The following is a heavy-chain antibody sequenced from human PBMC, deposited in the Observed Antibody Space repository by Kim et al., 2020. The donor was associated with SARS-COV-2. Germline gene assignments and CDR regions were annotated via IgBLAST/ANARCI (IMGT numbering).Heavy chain of an antibody. CDR2: INHSGST. CDR3: ARRGLIVTTIIGGFDY. D-gene: IGHD5-12*01. CDR1: GGSFSGYY. J-gene: IGHJ4*02. V-gene: IGHV4-34*01. Sequence: SETLSLTCAVYGGSFSGYYWSWIRQPPGKGLEWIGEINHSGSTNYNPSLKSRVTISVDTSKNQFSLKLSSVTAADTAVYYCARRGLIVTTIIGGFDYWGQGTLVTVSS.